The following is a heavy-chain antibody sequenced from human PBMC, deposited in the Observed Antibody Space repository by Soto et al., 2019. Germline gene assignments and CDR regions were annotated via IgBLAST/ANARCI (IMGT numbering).Heavy chain of an antibody. CDR2: IYYSGST. CDR1: GGSISSGDYY. Sequence: QVQLQESGPGLVKPSQTLSLTCTVSGGSISSGDYYWSWIRQPPGKGLEWIGYIYYSGSTHYNASHKSRVVMSVDTSKNQFSLKLSSVTAADTAVYYCARESDIVQPVYFDYWGQGTLVTVSS. J-gene: IGHJ4*02. V-gene: IGHV4-30-4*01. CDR3: ARESDIVQPVYFDY. D-gene: IGHD2-8*01.